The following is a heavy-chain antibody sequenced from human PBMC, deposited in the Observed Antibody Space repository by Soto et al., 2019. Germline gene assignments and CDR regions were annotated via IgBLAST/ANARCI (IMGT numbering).Heavy chain of an antibody. CDR2: LNAGNGHT. J-gene: IGHJ4*02. V-gene: IGHV1-3*01. CDR1: GYTFTSYA. Sequence: QVQLVQSGAEVKKPGASVKVSCKASGYTFTSYAMYLVRQAPGQRLAWMGWLNAGNGHTKDSQKFQGRLTITRDTSARTAYMELTSLRSEDTAVDYCARSSGFYYVDYWGQGTLVTVSS. CDR3: ARSSGFYYVDY. D-gene: IGHD3-22*01.